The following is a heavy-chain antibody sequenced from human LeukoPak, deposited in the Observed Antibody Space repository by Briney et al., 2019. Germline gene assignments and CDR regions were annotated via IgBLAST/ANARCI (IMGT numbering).Heavy chain of an antibody. D-gene: IGHD1-26*01. Sequence: GASVKVSCKASGYIFTNYGFNWVRQAPGQGLEWMGWISAYNGNTNYAEKFQGRVAMTTETSTTTAYLHLNDLKFDDTALYYCARGPAATVGAPIIYWGLGTLVTVSS. CDR2: ISAYNGNT. V-gene: IGHV1-18*01. CDR1: GYIFTNYG. CDR3: ARGPAATVGAPIIY. J-gene: IGHJ4*02.